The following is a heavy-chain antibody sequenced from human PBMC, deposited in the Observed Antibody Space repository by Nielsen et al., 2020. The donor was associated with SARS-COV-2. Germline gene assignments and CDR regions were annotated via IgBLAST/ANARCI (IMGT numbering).Heavy chain of an antibody. CDR1: GFTFSSYS. D-gene: IGHD6-19*01. J-gene: IGHJ3*02. Sequence: GESLKIPCAASGFTFSSYSMNWVRQAPGKGLEWVSSISSSSSYIYYADSVKGRFTISRDNAKNSLYLQMNSLRAEDTAVYYCARESVTGTDAFDIWGQGTVVTVSS. CDR2: ISSSSSYI. CDR3: ARESVTGTDAFDI. V-gene: IGHV3-21*01.